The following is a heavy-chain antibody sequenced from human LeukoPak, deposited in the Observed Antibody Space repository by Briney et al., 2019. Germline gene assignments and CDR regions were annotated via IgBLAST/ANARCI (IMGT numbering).Heavy chain of an antibody. CDR2: IIPIFGTA. CDR1: GGTFSSYA. CDR3: ARDYRGGDCYSCYYGMDV. V-gene: IGHV1-69*13. J-gene: IGHJ6*02. Sequence: GASVRVSCKASGGTFSSYAISWVRQAPGQGLEWMGGIIPIFGTANYAQKFQGRVTITADESTSTAYMELSSLRSEDTAVNYCARDYRGGDCYSCYYGMDVWGQGTTVTVSS. D-gene: IGHD2-21*02.